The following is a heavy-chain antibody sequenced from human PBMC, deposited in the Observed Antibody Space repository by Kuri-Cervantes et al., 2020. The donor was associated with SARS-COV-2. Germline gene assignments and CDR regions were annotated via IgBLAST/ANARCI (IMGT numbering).Heavy chain of an antibody. D-gene: IGHD2-21*01. V-gene: IGHV3-30*18. J-gene: IGHJ4*02. Sequence: LSLTCAASGFNFSRTDMHWVRQAPGKGLEWGAVISYDGKKKKCIGSGKGRFTISRDNSQNTVYLRMTNLRSEDTAMYYCAKDHFGVHDFWGQGTLVTVSS. CDR1: GFNFSRTD. CDR2: ISYDGKKK. CDR3: AKDHFGVHDF.